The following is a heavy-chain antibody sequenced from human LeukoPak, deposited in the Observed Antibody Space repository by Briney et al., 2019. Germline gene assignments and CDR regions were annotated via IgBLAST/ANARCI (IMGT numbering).Heavy chain of an antibody. CDR3: AKDFNYYDFWSGYYHYYYYYYMDV. CDR2: ISYDGSNK. CDR1: GFTFSSYG. D-gene: IGHD3-3*01. J-gene: IGHJ6*03. Sequence: GGSLRLSCAASGFTFSSYGMHWVRQAPGKGLEWVAVISYDGSNKYYADSVKGRFTISRDNPKNTLYLQMNSLRAEDTAVYYCAKDFNYYDFWSGYYHYYYYYYMDVWGKGTTVTVSS. V-gene: IGHV3-30*18.